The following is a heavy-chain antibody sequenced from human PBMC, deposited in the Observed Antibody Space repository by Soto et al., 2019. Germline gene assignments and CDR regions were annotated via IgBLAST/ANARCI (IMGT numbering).Heavy chain of an antibody. CDR2: ISDGGGST. D-gene: IGHD3-22*01. CDR1: GFTFSNNA. CDR3: ARAQITMIVVPSFDY. V-gene: IGHV3-23*01. Sequence: EVQLLESGGGLVQPGGSLRLSCAASGFTFSNNAMSWVRQAPGKGLEWVSAISDGGGSTYYADSVKGRLTISRDNAKNSLYLQMNSLRAEDTAVYYCARAQITMIVVPSFDYWGQGTLVTVSS. J-gene: IGHJ4*02.